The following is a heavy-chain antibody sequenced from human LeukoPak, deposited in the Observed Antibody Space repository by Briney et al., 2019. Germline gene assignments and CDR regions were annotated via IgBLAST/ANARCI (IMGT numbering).Heavy chain of an antibody. CDR3: ARGRRHYYYYGMDV. Sequence: SETLSLTCTVSGGSIISSDHHWGWVRQPPGKGLEWIGEINHSGSTNYNPSLKSRVTISVDTSKNQFSLKLSSVTAADTAVYYCARGRRHYYYYGMDVWGQGTTVTVSS. V-gene: IGHV4-39*07. CDR1: GGSIISSDHH. CDR2: INHSGST. J-gene: IGHJ6*02.